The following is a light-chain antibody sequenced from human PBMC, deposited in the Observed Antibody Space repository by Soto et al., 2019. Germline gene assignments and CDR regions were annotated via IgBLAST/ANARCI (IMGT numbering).Light chain of an antibody. CDR1: SSNIGSFT. CDR3: AAWDGSLNGPYV. CDR2: STS. Sequence: QSVLSQPPSASGTPGQRVTISCPGSSSNIGSFTVSWYQQLPGRAPKLLIYSTSQRSSGVPDRFSGSKSGTSASLAISGLQSEDEAEYYCAAWDGSLNGPYVFGTGTKVTVL. V-gene: IGLV1-44*01. J-gene: IGLJ1*01.